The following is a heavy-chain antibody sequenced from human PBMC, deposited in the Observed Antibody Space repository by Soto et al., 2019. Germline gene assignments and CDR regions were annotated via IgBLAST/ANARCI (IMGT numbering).Heavy chain of an antibody. Sequence: ASVKVSCKASGGTFSSYAISWVRQAPGQGLEWMGGIIPIFGTANYAQKFQGRVTITADESTSTAYMELSSLRSEDTAVYYCARDSPYYYYSSSFMNYLDYGAREPWSPSPQ. CDR2: IIPIFGTA. V-gene: IGHV1-69*13. CDR3: ARDSPYYYYSSSFMNYLDY. J-gene: IGHJ4*02. D-gene: IGHD3-22*01. CDR1: GGTFSSYA.